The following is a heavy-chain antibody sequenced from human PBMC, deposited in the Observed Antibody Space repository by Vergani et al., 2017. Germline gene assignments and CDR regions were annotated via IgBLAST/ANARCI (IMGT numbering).Heavy chain of an antibody. CDR1: GYTFSNYY. V-gene: IGHV1-46*03. J-gene: IGHJ4*02. Sequence: QVQVVQSGAEVKKSGASVNVSCKTSGYTFSNYYMHWVRQAPGQGLEWMGIINPSGGHTNYAQKFQGRVTMTRDTYTSTVYMELSSLRSEDTAIYYCARGDYGILTGYRYWGQGTLVTVSA. CDR3: ARGDYGILTGYRY. CDR2: INPSGGHT. D-gene: IGHD3-9*01.